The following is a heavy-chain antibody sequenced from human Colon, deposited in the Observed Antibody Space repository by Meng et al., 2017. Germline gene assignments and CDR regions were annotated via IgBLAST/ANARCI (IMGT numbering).Heavy chain of an antibody. V-gene: IGHV1-2*06. CDR2: INPNPGDT. CDR1: GTSLPGYY. Sequence: VHLVPSGVALWKPGAERGVPCQASGTSLPGYYIHWGRQAPGQGIEWMGRINPNPGDTKYAQKFDGRVTMTRDKSIDTAYLDLSRLRADDTAVYYCAKVEDNSGLYWGQGTLVTVSS. CDR3: AKVEDNSGLY. D-gene: IGHD3-22*01. J-gene: IGHJ4*02.